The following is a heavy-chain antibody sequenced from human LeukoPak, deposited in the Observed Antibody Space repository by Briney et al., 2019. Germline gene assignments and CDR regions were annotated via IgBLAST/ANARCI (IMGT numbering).Heavy chain of an antibody. V-gene: IGHV3-74*01. J-gene: IGHJ4*02. D-gene: IGHD2-15*01. CDR1: GFTFSRYW. CDR3: ARDRYCSGNGCQDLGY. CDR2: ININGSST. Sequence: PGGSLRLSCAASGFTFSRYWIHWVRQAPGRGLVWVSRININGSSTIYADSVKGRFTISRDNAKNTLYLQMNNLRADDTAVYYCARDRYCSGNGCQDLGYWGQGTLVTVSS.